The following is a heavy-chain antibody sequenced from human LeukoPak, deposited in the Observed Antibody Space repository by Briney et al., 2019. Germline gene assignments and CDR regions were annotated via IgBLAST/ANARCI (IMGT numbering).Heavy chain of an antibody. V-gene: IGHV3-23*01. CDR1: GFTFSSYA. Sequence: AGGSLRLSCAASGFTFSSYAMMWVRQAPGKGLEWVSAISGSGGSTYYADSVKGRFTISRDNSKNTLYLQMNRLRAEDTAIYYCAKDNQGSAAPFDYWGQGTLVTVSS. J-gene: IGHJ4*02. D-gene: IGHD2-2*01. CDR3: AKDNQGSAAPFDY. CDR2: ISGSGGST.